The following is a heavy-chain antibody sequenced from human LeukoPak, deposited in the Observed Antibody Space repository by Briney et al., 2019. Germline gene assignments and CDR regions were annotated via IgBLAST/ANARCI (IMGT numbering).Heavy chain of an antibody. J-gene: IGHJ4*02. D-gene: IGHD2-21*01. Sequence: QPGGSLRLSCAASGFVFTTNYLSWVRQAPGKGLEWVSIIYSDGKRYYADSVKGRFTISRDYSTNTLYLEMNSLRIEDTAMYYCARDGGCVVYWGQGTLVTVSA. CDR1: GFVFTTNY. V-gene: IGHV3-53*01. CDR2: IYSDGKR. CDR3: ARDGGCVVY.